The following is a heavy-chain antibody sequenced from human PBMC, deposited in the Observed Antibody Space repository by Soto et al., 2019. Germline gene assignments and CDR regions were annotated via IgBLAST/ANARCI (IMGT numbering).Heavy chain of an antibody. D-gene: IGHD6-19*01. CDR2: IWYDGSNK. Sequence: QVQLVESGGGVVQPGRSLRLSCAASGFTFSSYGMHWVRQAPGKGLEWVAVIWYDGSNKYYADSVKGRFTISRDNSKNTLYRQMNSLRAEDTAVYYCARDGYSSGWYVGGYFQHWGQGTLVTVSS. V-gene: IGHV3-33*01. CDR1: GFTFSSYG. J-gene: IGHJ1*01. CDR3: ARDGYSSGWYVGGYFQH.